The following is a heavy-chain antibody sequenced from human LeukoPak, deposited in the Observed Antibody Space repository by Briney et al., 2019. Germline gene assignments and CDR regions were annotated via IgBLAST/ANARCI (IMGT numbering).Heavy chain of an antibody. CDR3: ARQWYYYDSSGYLMGAFDI. D-gene: IGHD3-22*01. J-gene: IGHJ3*02. CDR1: GYSFTSYW. V-gene: IGHV5-51*01. CDR2: IYPGDSDT. Sequence: GESLKISCKGSGYSFTSYWIAWVRQMPGKGLEWMGIIYPGDSDTRYSPSFQGQVTISADNSISPASLKWSSLKASDTAMYYCARQWYYYDSSGYLMGAFDIWGQGTMVTVSS.